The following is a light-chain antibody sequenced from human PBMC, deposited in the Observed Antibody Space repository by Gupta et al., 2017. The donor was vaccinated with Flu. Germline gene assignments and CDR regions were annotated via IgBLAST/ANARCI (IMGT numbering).Light chain of an antibody. J-gene: IGLJ2*01. CDR2: DVT. V-gene: IGLV2-14*01. CDR3: NSYKSNSPPVV. Sequence: QSPRTQPASLSRPPGQSITISCTGTSSDIVGYNYVPWYRQHPVKAPKLMIYDVTNRPSGVSNRFSGSKSGNTASLTISGLQAEDEADYYCNSYKSNSPPVVFGGGTKLTVL. CDR1: SSDIVGYNY.